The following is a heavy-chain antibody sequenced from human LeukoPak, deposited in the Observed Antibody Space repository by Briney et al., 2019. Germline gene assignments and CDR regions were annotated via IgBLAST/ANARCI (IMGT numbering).Heavy chain of an antibody. CDR2: IYYGGST. V-gene: IGHV4-39*07. CDR3: ARTYYYDSSGSFDY. CDR1: GGSVSSSSYY. Sequence: ASETLSLTCTVSGGSVSSSSYYWGWSRQPPGKGLEWIGSIYYGGSTYYNPSLKSRVTISVDTSKNQFSLKLSSVTAADTAVYYCARTYYYDSSGSFDYWGQGTLVTVSS. D-gene: IGHD3-22*01. J-gene: IGHJ4*02.